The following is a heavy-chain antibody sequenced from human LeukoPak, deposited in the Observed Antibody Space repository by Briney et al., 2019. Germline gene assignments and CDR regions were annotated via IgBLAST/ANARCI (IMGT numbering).Heavy chain of an antibody. CDR1: GGSISSYY. CDR3: ARGPPCSGGSCYPPHYFDY. Sequence: SETLSLTCTVSGGSISSYYWSWIRQPPGKGLEWIGYIYYSGSTNYIPSLKSRVTISVDTSKNQFSLKLSSVTAADTAVYYCARGPPCSGGSCYPPHYFDYWGQGTLVTVSS. J-gene: IGHJ4*02. V-gene: IGHV4-59*01. D-gene: IGHD2-15*01. CDR2: IYYSGST.